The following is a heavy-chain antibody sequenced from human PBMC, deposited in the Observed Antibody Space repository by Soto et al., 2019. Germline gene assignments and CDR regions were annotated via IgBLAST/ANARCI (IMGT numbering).Heavy chain of an antibody. J-gene: IGHJ4*02. CDR3: ARTGSSSDLGGY. V-gene: IGHV1-69*02. CDR1: GGTFSSYT. Sequence: QVQLVQSGAEVKKPGSSVKVSCKASGGTFSSYTISWVRQAPGQGLEWMGRIIPILGIANYAQKFQGRVTIXAXXSTSTAYMERSSLRSEDTAVYYCARTGSSSDLGGYWGQGTLVTVSS. CDR2: IIPILGIA. D-gene: IGHD6-13*01.